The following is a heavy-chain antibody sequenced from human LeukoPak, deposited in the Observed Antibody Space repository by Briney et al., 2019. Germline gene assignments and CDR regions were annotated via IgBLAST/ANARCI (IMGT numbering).Heavy chain of an antibody. CDR1: GYTFTSNY. V-gene: IGHV1-46*01. J-gene: IGHJ5*02. CDR2: INPSGGST. Sequence: ASVKVSCKVSGYTFTSNYIHWVRQAPGQGLEWMGIINPSGGSTSYAQKFQGRVTMTRDTSTSTVYMELSSLRSEDTAVYYCAIAARPNWFDPWGQGTLVTVSS. CDR3: AIAARPNWFDP. D-gene: IGHD6-6*01.